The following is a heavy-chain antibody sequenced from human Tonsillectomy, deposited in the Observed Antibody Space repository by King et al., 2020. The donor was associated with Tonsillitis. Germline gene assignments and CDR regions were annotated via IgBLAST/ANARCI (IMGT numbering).Heavy chain of an antibody. CDR2: INHSGST. Sequence: VQLQQWGAGLLKPSETLSLTCAVYGVSFSGYYWSWIRQPPGKGLEWIGEINHSGSTNYNPSLKSRVTISVDTSKNQFSLKLSSVTAADTAVYYCASFLYYDILTGYSAYFDYWGQGTLVTVSS. V-gene: IGHV4-34*01. CDR3: ASFLYYDILTGYSAYFDY. D-gene: IGHD3-9*01. J-gene: IGHJ4*02. CDR1: GVSFSGYY.